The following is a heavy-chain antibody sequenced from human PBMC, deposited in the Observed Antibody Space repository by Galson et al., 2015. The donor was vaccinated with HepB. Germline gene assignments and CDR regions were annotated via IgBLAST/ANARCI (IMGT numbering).Heavy chain of an antibody. CDR1: GFTFSSYA. V-gene: IGHV3-30-3*01. D-gene: IGHD5-18*01. Sequence: SLRLSCAASGFTFSSYAMHWVRQAPGKGLEWVAVTSYDGSNKYYADSVKGRFTISRDNSKNTLYLQMNSLRAEDTAVYYYAREPVDTELAYYGMDVWGQGTTVTVSS. J-gene: IGHJ6*02. CDR2: TSYDGSNK. CDR3: AREPVDTELAYYGMDV.